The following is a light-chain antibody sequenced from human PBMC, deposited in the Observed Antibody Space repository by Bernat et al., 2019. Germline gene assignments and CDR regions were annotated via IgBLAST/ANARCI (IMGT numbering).Light chain of an antibody. V-gene: IGKV1-17*01. Sequence: RVTITFRASQGISTYLNCYQHKPGKPPKRLIYAASSLASGVPSRFSGSGSGTDFTLTISRLQPEDFATYYFLQYKSEPYSFGQGTKVEIK. CDR3: LQYKSEPYS. CDR2: AAS. J-gene: IGKJ2*03. CDR1: QGISTY.